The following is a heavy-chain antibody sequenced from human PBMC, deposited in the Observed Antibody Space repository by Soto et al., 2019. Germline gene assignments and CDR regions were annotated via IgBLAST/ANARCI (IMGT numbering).Heavy chain of an antibody. D-gene: IGHD3-16*01. Sequence: QVQLVQSGAEVKKPGASVKVSCKASGYTFTSYDINWVRQATGQGLEWMGWMNPNSGNTGYAQKFQGRVTMTRNTSXXTAYMELSSLRSEDTAVYYCARFLRWGADYYGMDVWGQGTTVTVSS. J-gene: IGHJ6*02. V-gene: IGHV1-8*01. CDR2: MNPNSGNT. CDR1: GYTFTSYD. CDR3: ARFLRWGADYYGMDV.